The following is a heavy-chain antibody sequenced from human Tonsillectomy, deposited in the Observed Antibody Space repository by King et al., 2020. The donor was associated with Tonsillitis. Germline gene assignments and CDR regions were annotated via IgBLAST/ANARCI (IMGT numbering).Heavy chain of an antibody. V-gene: IGHV3-43D*03. Sequence: VQLVESGGVVVQPGGSLRLSCAASGFTFDDYAMHWVRQAPGKGLEWVSLISWDGGSTYYADSVKGRFTISRDNSKNSLYLQMNSLRAEGTALYYCAKQVDSSGWTGNFDYWGQGTLVTVSS. J-gene: IGHJ4*02. CDR1: GFTFDDYA. D-gene: IGHD6-19*01. CDR3: AKQVDSSGWTGNFDY. CDR2: ISWDGGST.